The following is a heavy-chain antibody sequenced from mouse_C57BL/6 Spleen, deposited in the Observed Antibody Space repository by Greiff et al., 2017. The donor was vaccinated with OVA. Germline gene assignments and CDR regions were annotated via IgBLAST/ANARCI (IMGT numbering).Heavy chain of an antibody. CDR1: GYTFTSYW. Sequence: QVQLQQPGAELVRPGTSVKLSCKASGYTFTSYWMHWVKQRPGQGLEWIGVIDPSDSYTNYNQKFKGKATLTVDTSSSTAYMQLISLTSEDSAVYYCATIYYGNHYFDYWGQGTTLTVSS. D-gene: IGHD2-1*01. CDR3: ATIYYGNHYFDY. J-gene: IGHJ2*01. V-gene: IGHV1-59*01. CDR2: IDPSDSYT.